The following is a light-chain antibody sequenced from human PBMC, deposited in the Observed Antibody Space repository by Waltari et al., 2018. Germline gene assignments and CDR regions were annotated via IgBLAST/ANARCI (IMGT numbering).Light chain of an antibody. Sequence: QSALTQPASVSGSPGQSITISCTGTSSDVGSYTLVSWYQQQPGKAPKIIIYAVSKRPSVASARFAGSKSVNTASLTISGHQAEDEAAYYCCSYAGSTTRWVFAGWTKLTVL. CDR3: CSYAGSTTRWV. V-gene: IGLV2-23*02. CDR2: AVS. CDR1: SSDVGSYTL. J-gene: IGLJ3*02.